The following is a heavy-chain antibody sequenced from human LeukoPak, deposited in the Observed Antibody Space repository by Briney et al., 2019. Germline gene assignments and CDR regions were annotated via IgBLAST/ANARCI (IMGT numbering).Heavy chain of an antibody. CDR1: GGTFSSYA. CDR3: ARAMVRGVISYYYYYMDV. Sequence: GSSVKVSCKASGGTFSSYAISWVRQAPGQGLEWMGRIIPIFGTANYAQKFQGRVTITTDESTSTAYMELNSLRSEDTAVCYCARAMVRGVISYYYYYMDVWGKGTTVTVSS. V-gene: IGHV1-69*05. CDR2: IIPIFGTA. J-gene: IGHJ6*03. D-gene: IGHD3-10*01.